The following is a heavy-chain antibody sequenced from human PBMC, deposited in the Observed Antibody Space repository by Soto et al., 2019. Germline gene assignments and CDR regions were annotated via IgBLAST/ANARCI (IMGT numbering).Heavy chain of an antibody. Sequence: SETLSLTCAVSGGSISSSNWWSWVRQPPGKGLEWIGEIYHSGSTNYNPSLKSRVTISVDKSKNQFSLKLSSVTAADTAVYYCARSTYSSGWYNWFDPWGQGTQVTVSS. J-gene: IGHJ5*02. CDR3: ARSTYSSGWYNWFDP. CDR2: IYHSGST. D-gene: IGHD6-19*01. V-gene: IGHV4-4*02. CDR1: GGSISSSNW.